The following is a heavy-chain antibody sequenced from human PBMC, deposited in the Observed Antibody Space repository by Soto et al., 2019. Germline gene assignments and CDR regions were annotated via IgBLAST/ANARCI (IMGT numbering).Heavy chain of an antibody. CDR1: GGTFSSYA. Sequence: SVKGSCKASGGTFSSYAISWVRQAPGQGLEWVGGIIPIFGTANYAQKFQGRVTITADESTSTAYMELSSLRSEDTAVYYCARDISSGWYWFDPWGQGTLVSVSS. CDR2: IIPIFGTA. CDR3: ARDISSGWYWFDP. J-gene: IGHJ5*02. V-gene: IGHV1-69*13. D-gene: IGHD6-19*01.